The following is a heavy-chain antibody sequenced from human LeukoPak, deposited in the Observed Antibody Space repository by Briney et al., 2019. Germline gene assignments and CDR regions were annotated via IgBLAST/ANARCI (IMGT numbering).Heavy chain of an antibody. CDR2: INPNSGGT. CDR1: GYTFTVYF. D-gene: IGHD3-22*01. V-gene: IGHV1-2*02. Sequence: ASVQVSCKASGYTFTVYFMHWVRQAPGQGLEWMGWINPNSGGTNYAQKFQGRVTMTRDTSISTAYMELSRLRSDDTAVYYCARELNYDSSGYYVGYWGQGTLVTVSS. CDR3: ARELNYDSSGYYVGY. J-gene: IGHJ4*02.